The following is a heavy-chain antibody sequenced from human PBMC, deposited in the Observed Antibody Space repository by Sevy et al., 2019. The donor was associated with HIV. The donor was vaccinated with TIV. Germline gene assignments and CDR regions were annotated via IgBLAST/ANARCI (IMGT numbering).Heavy chain of an antibody. J-gene: IGHJ4*02. CDR2: IWYDGSSK. CDR1: GFIFSNYG. CDR3: SRGANYYHSSGPQPNFDF. D-gene: IGHD3-22*01. Sequence: GGSLRLSCAASGFIFSNYGMHWVRQAPGKGLEWVALIWYDGSSKYDGDSVKGRFTISRDNSKNTMDLQMNSLRVEDTAVYYCSRGANYYHSSGPQPNFDFWGQGTLVTVSS. V-gene: IGHV3-33*01.